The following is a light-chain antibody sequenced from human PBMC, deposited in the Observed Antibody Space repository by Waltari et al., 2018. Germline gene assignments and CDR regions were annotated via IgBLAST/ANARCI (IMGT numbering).Light chain of an antibody. J-gene: IGKJ1*01. CDR3: QQYYSTWT. Sequence: DIVMTQSPDSLAGSLGESATINCKSSQSVLYSSNNKNYLAWYQQKPGQPPKLLIYWASTRESGVPDRFGGSGSGTDFTLTISSLQAEDVAVYYCQQYYSTWTFGQGTKVEIK. CDR1: QSVLYSSNNKNY. CDR2: WAS. V-gene: IGKV4-1*01.